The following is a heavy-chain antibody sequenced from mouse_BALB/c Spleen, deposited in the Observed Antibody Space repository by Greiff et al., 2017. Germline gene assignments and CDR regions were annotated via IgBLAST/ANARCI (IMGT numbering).Heavy chain of an antibody. CDR1: GYPFTSYW. J-gene: IGHJ2*01. D-gene: IGHD1-2*01. CDR3: TRERDTTALDY. CDR2: IYPGNGDT. V-gene: IGHV1-5*01. Sequence: VQLQQSGTVLARPGASVKMSCKASGYPFTSYWMHWVKQRPGQGLEWIGAIYPGNGDTSYNQKFKGKAKLTAVTSSSTAYMELSSLTTEDSAVYYCTRERDTTALDYWGQGTTLTVSS.